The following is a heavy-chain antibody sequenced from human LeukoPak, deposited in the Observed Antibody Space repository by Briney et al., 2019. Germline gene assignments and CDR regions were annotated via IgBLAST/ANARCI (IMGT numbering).Heavy chain of an antibody. D-gene: IGHD4-17*01. CDR2: INRDGSST. CDR1: GFTFSSYW. CDR3: TFSSYGDHVGVDAFDI. J-gene: IGHJ3*02. V-gene: IGHV3-74*01. Sequence: PGGSLRLSCAASGFTFSSYWMHWVRQAPGKGLVWVSRINRDGSSTNYADSVKGRFTISRDNVKNTVYLQMNSLSAEDTAMYYCTFSSYGDHVGVDAFDIWGQGTMVTVSS.